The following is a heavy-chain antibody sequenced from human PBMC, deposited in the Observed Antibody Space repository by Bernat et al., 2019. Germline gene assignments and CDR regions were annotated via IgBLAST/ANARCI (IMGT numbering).Heavy chain of an antibody. J-gene: IGHJ4*02. Sequence: EVQLVASGGVLVQPGGSLRLSCAASGFTFTNYWMAWVRQTPGVGLEWVANIKQDGSKTYYADSVKGRFTISRDNSKNALYLQMDSLTVADTALYYCVRDATRGWDFDYWGQGTLVTVSS. V-gene: IGHV3-7*03. CDR1: GFTFTNYW. CDR3: VRDATRGWDFDY. CDR2: IKQDGSKT. D-gene: IGHD1-26*01.